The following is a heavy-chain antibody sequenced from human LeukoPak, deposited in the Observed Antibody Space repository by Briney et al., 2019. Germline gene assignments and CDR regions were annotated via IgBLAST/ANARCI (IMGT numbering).Heavy chain of an antibody. J-gene: IGHJ6*01. V-gene: IGHV1-69*05. CDR3: VRAMDPLDTFXYXXAMDV. D-gene: IGHD2-2*03. Sequence: EASVKVSCKASGGTFSSYAISWVRQAPGQGLEWMGGIIPIFGTANYAQKFQGRATLTRETFISTAYMELSSLRSEDTAVYYCVRAMDPLDTFXYXXAMDVW. CDR2: IIPIFGTA. CDR1: GGTFSSYA.